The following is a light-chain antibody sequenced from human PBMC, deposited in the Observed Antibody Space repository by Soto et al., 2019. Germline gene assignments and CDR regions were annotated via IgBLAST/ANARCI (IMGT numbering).Light chain of an antibody. CDR2: EVS. CDR3: SSYTSSTDYV. Sequence: QSVLTQPASVSGSPGQSITISCTGTSSDVGTYNYVSWYQQHPGKAPKLIIYEVSNRPSGVSNRFSGSKSGNTASLTISGLQAEDEADYYCSSYTSSTDYVFGTGTNVTVL. CDR1: SSDVGTYNY. J-gene: IGLJ1*01. V-gene: IGLV2-14*01.